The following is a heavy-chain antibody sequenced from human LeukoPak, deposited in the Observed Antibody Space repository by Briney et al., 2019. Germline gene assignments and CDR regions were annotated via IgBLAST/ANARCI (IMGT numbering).Heavy chain of an antibody. J-gene: IGHJ4*02. CDR3: ARHVPIAVAAYYFDY. V-gene: IGHV4-39*01. Sequence: SETLSLTCTVSGGSISSSSYCWGWLRQPPGKGLEWIGTIYYSGSTYYSPSLKSRVTISVDTSKNQFSLKLTSVTAADTAVYYCARHVPIAVAAYYFDYWDQGTLVTVSS. CDR2: IYYSGST. CDR1: GGSISSSSYC. D-gene: IGHD6-19*01.